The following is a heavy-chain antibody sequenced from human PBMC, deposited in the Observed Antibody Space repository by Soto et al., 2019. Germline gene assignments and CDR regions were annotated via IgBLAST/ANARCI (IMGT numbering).Heavy chain of an antibody. Sequence: PGESLKISCKGSGYSLTSYCIGWMLQRPWKGLEWMGMIYLGDSNIRYSPSFEGQVTISADKSITTAYLQWSSLKASDTAMYYCARQSYCSSTSCYTVDSWGQGTLVTVSS. V-gene: IGHV5-51*01. CDR1: GYSLTSYC. D-gene: IGHD2-2*02. J-gene: IGHJ4*02. CDR2: IYLGDSNI. CDR3: ARQSYCSSTSCYTVDS.